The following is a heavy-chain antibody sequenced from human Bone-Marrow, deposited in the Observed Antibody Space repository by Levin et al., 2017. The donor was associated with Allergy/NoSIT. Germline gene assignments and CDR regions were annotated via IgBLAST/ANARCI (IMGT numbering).Heavy chain of an antibody. J-gene: IGHJ5*02. CDR1: GGSINDYY. V-gene: IGHV4-59*01. Sequence: SETLSLTCTVSGGSINDYYWSWIRQPPGKGLEWIGYIFYSGSTNYNPSLKSRLTISLDMSKRHFSLKLSSVTAADTAVYYGARVTMGWFDPWGQGTLVTVSS. D-gene: IGHD3-3*01. CDR3: ARVTMGWFDP. CDR2: IFYSGST.